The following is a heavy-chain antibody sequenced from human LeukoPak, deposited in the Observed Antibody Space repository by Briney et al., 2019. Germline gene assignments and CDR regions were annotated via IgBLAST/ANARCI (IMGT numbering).Heavy chain of an antibody. CDR2: ISSTGSAI. CDR1: GFTFSDYY. Sequence: GGSLRLSCAASGFTFSDYYMSWIRQAPGKGLEWVSYISSTGSAIFYADSVKGRFTISRDNAKNSLYLQMNSLRAEDTAVYYCARERIGGIIVVVPAAIDYWGQGTLVTVSS. V-gene: IGHV3-11*04. J-gene: IGHJ4*02. CDR3: ARERIGGIIVVVPAAIDY. D-gene: IGHD2-2*01.